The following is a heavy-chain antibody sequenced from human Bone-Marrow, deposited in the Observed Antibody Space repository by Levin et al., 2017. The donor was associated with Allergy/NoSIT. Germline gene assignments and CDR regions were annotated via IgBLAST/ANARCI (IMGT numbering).Heavy chain of an antibody. J-gene: IGHJ4*02. CDR2: FDPEDGET. V-gene: IGHV1-24*01. CDR1: GYTLTEFS. Sequence: ASVKVSFKVSGYTLTEFSMHWVRQAPGQGLEWMGGFDPEDGETIYAQKFQGRVTMTEDTSTDTASMELSSLRSEDTAMYYCATEPAPGLEKYYDTSGLGDCVQGTLFTVSS. D-gene: IGHD3-22*01. CDR3: ATEPAPGLEKYYDTSGLGD.